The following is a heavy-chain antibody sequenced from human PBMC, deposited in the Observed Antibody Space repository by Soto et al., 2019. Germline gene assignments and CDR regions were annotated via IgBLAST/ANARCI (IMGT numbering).Heavy chain of an antibody. CDR2: ISYDGSNK. D-gene: IGHD3-22*01. V-gene: IGHV3-30-3*01. Sequence: QVQLVESGGGVVQPGRSLRLSCAASGFTFSSYAMHWVRQAPGKGLEWVAVISYDGSNKYYADSVKGRFTISRDNSKNKLYLQMNSLRAEDTAVYYCARDYDSSGYYYPSWYFDLWGRGTLVTVSS. J-gene: IGHJ2*01. CDR1: GFTFSSYA. CDR3: ARDYDSSGYYYPSWYFDL.